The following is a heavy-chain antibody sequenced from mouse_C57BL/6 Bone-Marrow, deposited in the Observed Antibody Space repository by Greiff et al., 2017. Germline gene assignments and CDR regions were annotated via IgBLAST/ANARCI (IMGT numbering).Heavy chain of an antibody. Sequence: VQVVESGPGLVAPSQSLSITCTASGFSLTSYAMSWVRQPPGKGLEWLGVIWTGGGSNYNSALKYRLSISKDNSKSEVFLKMNSLQTDDRARYYWAGRDYYGSREGYFDDWGTGTLVTVSA. CDR1: GFSLTSYA. V-gene: IGHV2-9-1*01. CDR3: AGRDYYGSREGYFDD. J-gene: IGHJ3*01. D-gene: IGHD1-1*01. CDR2: IWTGGGS.